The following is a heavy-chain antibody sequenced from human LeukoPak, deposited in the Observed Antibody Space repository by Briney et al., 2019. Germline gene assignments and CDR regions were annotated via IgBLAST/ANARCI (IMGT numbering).Heavy chain of an antibody. CDR3: AKSPHSSSSFL. V-gene: IGHV3-30*18. D-gene: IGHD6-13*01. J-gene: IGHJ4*02. CDR1: GFTFSSYG. CDR2: ISYDGSNK. Sequence: PGGSLRLSCAASGFTFSSYGMHWVRQAPGKGLEWVAVISYDGSNKYYADSVKGRFTISRDNSKNTLYLQMNSLRAEDTAVYYCAKSPHSSSSFLWGQGTLVTVSS.